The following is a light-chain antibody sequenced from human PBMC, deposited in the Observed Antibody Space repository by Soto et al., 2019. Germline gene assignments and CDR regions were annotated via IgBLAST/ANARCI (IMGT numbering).Light chain of an antibody. CDR2: GAS. CDR1: QSVSSY. V-gene: IGKV3-15*01. J-gene: IGKJ1*01. Sequence: EVVMRQSPATLSVSPGEGATLSCRASQSVSSYLAWYQQKPGQAPRLLIYGASTRATGIPARFSGSGSGTEFTLTISSLQSEDFAVYYCQQYNNWPSWTFGQGTKVDIK. CDR3: QQYNNWPSWT.